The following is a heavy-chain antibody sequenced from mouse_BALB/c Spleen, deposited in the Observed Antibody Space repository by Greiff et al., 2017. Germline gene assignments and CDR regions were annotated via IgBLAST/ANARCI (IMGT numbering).Heavy chain of an antibody. CDR1: GFTFSSFG. CDR3: ARSGYYGSSYPMDY. Sequence: EVKLVESGGGLVQPGGSRKLSCAASGFTFSSFGMHWVRQAPEKGLEWVAYISSGSSTIYYADTVKGRFTISRDNPKNTLFLQMTSLRSEDTAMYYCARSGYYGSSYPMDYWGQGTSVTVSS. CDR2: ISSGSSTI. V-gene: IGHV5-17*02. J-gene: IGHJ4*01. D-gene: IGHD1-1*01.